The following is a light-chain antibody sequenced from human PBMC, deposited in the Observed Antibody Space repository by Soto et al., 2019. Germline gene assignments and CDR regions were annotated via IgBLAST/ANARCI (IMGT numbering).Light chain of an antibody. J-gene: IGKJ5*01. V-gene: IGKV3-11*01. Sequence: EIVLTQSPATLSLSPGDRATLACRASQSVSSYLAWYQQKPGQAPRLLIYDASNRATGIPARFSGSGSGTDFPLTISILEPEDFAVYYCQHRSNWPSTFGQGTRLEIK. CDR2: DAS. CDR1: QSVSSY. CDR3: QHRSNWPST.